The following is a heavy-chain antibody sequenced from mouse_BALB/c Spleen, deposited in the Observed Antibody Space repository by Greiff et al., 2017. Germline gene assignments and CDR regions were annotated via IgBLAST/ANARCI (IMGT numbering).Heavy chain of an antibody. D-gene: IGHD3-2*02. CDR3: ARDQGGYAMDY. J-gene: IGHJ4*01. CDR1: GFTFSDYY. CDR2: ISDGGSYT. V-gene: IGHV5-4*02. Sequence: EVKLMESGGGLVKPGGSLKLSCAASGFTFSDYYMYWVRQTPEKRLEWVATISDGGSYTYYPDSVKGRFTISRDNAKNNLYLQMSSLKSEDTAMYYCARDQGGYAMDYWGQGTSVTVSS.